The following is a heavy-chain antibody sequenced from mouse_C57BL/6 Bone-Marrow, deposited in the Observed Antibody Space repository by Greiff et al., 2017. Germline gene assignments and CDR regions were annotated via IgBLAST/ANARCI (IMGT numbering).Heavy chain of an antibody. CDR2: IDPSDSET. D-gene: IGHD1-1*01. V-gene: IGHV1-52*01. J-gene: IGHJ2*01. CDR1: GYTFTSYW. Sequence: QVQLKQPGAELVRPGSSVKLSCKASGYTFTSYWMHWVKQRPIQGLEWIGNIDPSDSETHYNQKFKDKATLTVDKSSSTAYMQRSSLTSEDSAVYYCARSGRYAYYFDYWGQGTTLTVSS. CDR3: ARSGRYAYYFDY.